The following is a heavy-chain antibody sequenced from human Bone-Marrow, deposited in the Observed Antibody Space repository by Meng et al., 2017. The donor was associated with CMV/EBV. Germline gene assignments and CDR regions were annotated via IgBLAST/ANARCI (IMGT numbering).Heavy chain of an antibody. Sequence: SQTLSLTCSVSGGSISGSFWTWIRQPPGKGLEWIGYIHSDGTTKYSPPLKSRVTMSVHTSKNQISLKVTYVTAADTAVYYCARAGGFGSYSGMDVWGQGTTVTVSS. D-gene: IGHD3-10*01. CDR1: GGSISGSF. J-gene: IGHJ6*02. CDR3: ARAGGFGSYSGMDV. CDR2: IHSDGTT. V-gene: IGHV4-59*01.